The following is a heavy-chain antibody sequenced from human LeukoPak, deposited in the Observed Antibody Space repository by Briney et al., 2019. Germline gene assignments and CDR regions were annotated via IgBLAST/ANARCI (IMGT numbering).Heavy chain of an antibody. CDR1: GGSISSSSYY. Sequence: SETLSLTCTDSGGSISSSSYYWDWIRQPPGKGLEWIGSIYYSGSTYYNPSLKSRVTISVDTSKNQFCLKLSSVTAADTAVYYCARHDWSCSGGSCYTLPFDYWGQGTLVTVSS. CDR3: ARHDWSCSGGSCYTLPFDY. V-gene: IGHV4-39*01. D-gene: IGHD2-15*01. J-gene: IGHJ4*02. CDR2: IYYSGST.